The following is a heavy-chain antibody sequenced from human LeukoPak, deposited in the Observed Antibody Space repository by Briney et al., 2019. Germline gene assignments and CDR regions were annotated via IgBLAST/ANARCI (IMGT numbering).Heavy chain of an antibody. J-gene: IGHJ4*02. D-gene: IGHD2-21*02. V-gene: IGHV1-18*01. CDR3: ARDAVSTVTAGGIDY. CDR1: CYTFTSYG. CDR2: ISAYSGNT. Sequence: GASVKVSCKASCYTFTSYGISWVRQAPGQGLEWMAWISAYSGNTEYAENIQGRVTMTTDTSTSTAYMELRSLRSDDTAVYYCARDAVSTVTAGGIDYWGQGTLVTVSS.